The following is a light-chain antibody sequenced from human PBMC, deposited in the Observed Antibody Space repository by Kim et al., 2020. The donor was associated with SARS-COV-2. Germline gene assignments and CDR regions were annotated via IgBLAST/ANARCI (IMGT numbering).Light chain of an antibody. Sequence: SPGETATPSCRASPSLSRSDLAWYQQKPGQAPMLLIYGASSRATGIPDRFSGSGSVTDFTLTISRLEPEDIAVYYCQQYGSSPLTFCGGTKVEI. CDR1: PSLSRSD. V-gene: IGKV3-20*01. CDR2: GAS. J-gene: IGKJ4*01. CDR3: QQYGSSPLT.